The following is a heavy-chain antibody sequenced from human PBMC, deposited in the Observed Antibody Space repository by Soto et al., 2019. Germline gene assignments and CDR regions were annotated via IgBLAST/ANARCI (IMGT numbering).Heavy chain of an antibody. D-gene: IGHD6-19*01. CDR2: MNPNSGNT. CDR3: ARGIAVAGSNWYDP. CDR1: GYTFTSYD. Sequence: ASVKVSCKASGYTFTSYDINWVRQATGQGLEWMGWMNPNSGNTGYAQKFQGRVTMARNTSISTAYMELSSLRSEDTAVYYCARGIAVAGSNWYDPWGQGTLVTVSS. V-gene: IGHV1-8*01. J-gene: IGHJ5*02.